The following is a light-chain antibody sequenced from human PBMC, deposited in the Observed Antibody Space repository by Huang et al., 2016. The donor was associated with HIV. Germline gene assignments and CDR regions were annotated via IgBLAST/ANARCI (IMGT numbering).Light chain of an antibody. J-gene: IGKJ4*01. V-gene: IGKV3-11*01. Sequence: EIVLTQSPATLSLSPGERATLSCRASQSVSSYLAWYQQKPGQAPRLHIYDASNRATGIPARFSGSGSGTDFTLTISSLEPEDFAVYYCQQRSNWLFGGGTKVEIK. CDR2: DAS. CDR3: QQRSNWL. CDR1: QSVSSY.